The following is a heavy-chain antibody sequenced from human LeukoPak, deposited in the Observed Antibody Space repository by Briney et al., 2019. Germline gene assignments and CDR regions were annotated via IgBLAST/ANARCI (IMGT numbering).Heavy chain of an antibody. Sequence: ASVKVSCKASGYTFTSYYMHWVRQAPGQGLEWMGIINPSGGSTSYAQKFQGRVTMTRDTSTSTVYMELSSLRSEDTAVYYCARDKSRQQLPPTSDYWGQGTLVTVSS. CDR3: ARDKSRQQLPPTSDY. CDR2: INPSGGST. V-gene: IGHV1-46*03. D-gene: IGHD6-13*01. J-gene: IGHJ4*02. CDR1: GYTFTSYY.